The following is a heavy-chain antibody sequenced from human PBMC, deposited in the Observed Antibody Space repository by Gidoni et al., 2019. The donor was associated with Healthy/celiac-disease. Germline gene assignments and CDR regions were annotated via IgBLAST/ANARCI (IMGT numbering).Heavy chain of an antibody. CDR1: GGSISSYY. V-gene: IGHV4-59*01. D-gene: IGHD3-3*01. CDR3: ARVFGNYDFWSGYSTFDY. J-gene: IGHJ4*02. Sequence: QVQLQESGPGLVKPSETLSLTCTVSGGSISSYYWSWIRQPPGKGLEWIGYIYYSGSTNYNPSLKSRVTISVDTSKNQFSLKLSSVTAADTAVYYCARVFGNYDFWSGYSTFDYWGQGTLVTVSS. CDR2: IYYSGST.